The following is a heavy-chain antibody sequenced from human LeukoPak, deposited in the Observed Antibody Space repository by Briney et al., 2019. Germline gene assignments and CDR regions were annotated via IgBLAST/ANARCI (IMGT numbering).Heavy chain of an antibody. CDR3: ANENGGPDY. J-gene: IGHJ4*02. V-gene: IGHV3-30*18. CDR1: GFSFTTYG. CDR2: ISYNGKDI. D-gene: IGHD3-10*01. Sequence: GGSLRLSCAASGFSFTTYGMHWVRQAPGKGLEWVAVISYNGKDIYYADSLKGRVTVSRDNSKNRLFLQMNSVRAEDTAVYYCANENGGPDYWGQGTLVTVSS.